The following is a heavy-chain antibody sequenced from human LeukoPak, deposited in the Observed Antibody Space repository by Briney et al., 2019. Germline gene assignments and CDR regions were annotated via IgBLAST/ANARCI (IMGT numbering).Heavy chain of an antibody. V-gene: IGHV4-34*01. CDR3: ARGHRITMIVVSAFDI. CDR2: INHSGST. CDR1: GGSFSGYY. J-gene: IGHJ3*02. Sequence: SETLSLTCAVYGGSFSGYYWSWIRQPPGKGLEWIGEINHSGSTNYNPSLKSRVTISVDTSKNQFSLKLSSVTAADTAVHYCARGHRITMIVVSAFDIWGQGTMVTVSS. D-gene: IGHD3-22*01.